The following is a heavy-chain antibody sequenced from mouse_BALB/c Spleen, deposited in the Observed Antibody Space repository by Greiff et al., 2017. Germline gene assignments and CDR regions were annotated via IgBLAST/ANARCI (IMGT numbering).Heavy chain of an antibody. CDR2: IDPENGNT. Sequence: VQLKESGAELVRPGALVKLSCKASGFNIKDYYMPWVKQRPEQGLEWIGWIDPENGNTIYDPKFQGKASITADTSSNTAYLQLSSLTSEDTAVYYCARTGMTFYAMDYWGQGTSVTVSS. V-gene: IGHV14-1*02. CDR1: GFNIKDYY. J-gene: IGHJ4*01. CDR3: ARTGMTFYAMDY.